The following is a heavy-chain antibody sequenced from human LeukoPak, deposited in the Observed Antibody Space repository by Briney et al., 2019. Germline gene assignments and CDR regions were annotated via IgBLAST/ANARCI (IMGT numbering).Heavy chain of an antibody. J-gene: IGHJ4*02. V-gene: IGHV3-30-3*01. D-gene: IGHD1-26*01. CDR1: GFTFSSYA. CDR2: ISYDGSNK. CDR3: ARDAYSGSYFPFDY. Sequence: PGRSLRLSCAASGFTFSSYAMHWVRQAPGKGLEWVAVISYDGSNKYYADSVKGRFTISRDNSKNTLYLQMNSLRAEDTAVYYCARDAYSGSYFPFDYWGQGTLVTVSS.